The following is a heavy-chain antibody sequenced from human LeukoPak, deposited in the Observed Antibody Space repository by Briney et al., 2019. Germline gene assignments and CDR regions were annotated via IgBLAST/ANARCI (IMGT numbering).Heavy chain of an antibody. CDR3: ARDRDGYNQYFDY. D-gene: IGHD5-24*01. Sequence: PSETLSLTCTVSGGSISSGGYYWSWIRQHPGKGLEWIGYIYYSGSTYYNPSLKSRVTISVDTSKNQFSLKLRSVTAADTAVYYCARDRDGYNQYFDYWGQGILVTVSS. CDR2: IYYSGST. CDR1: GGSISSGGYY. V-gene: IGHV4-31*03. J-gene: IGHJ4*02.